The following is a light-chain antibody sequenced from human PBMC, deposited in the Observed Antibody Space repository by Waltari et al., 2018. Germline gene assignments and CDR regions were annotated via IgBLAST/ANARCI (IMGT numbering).Light chain of an antibody. CDR1: LNIFGR. V-gene: IGKV1-5*03. J-gene: IGKJ2*01. CDR3: QNYHIRKA. Sequence: DIQMTQSPPTLSASVGDRVTLTYRASLNIFGRLAWYQQKPGKPPKLLIYETSNLESGVPSRVSGSGSGTDFTLVIDSLQPDDFATYYCQNYHIRKAFGQGTNVEIK. CDR2: ETS.